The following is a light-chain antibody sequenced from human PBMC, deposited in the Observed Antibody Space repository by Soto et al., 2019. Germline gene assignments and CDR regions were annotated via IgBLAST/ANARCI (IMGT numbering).Light chain of an antibody. Sequence: DIHMTQSPSSVSASVVDRVTITCRPSQPISNWLAWYQQKPGKAHKLLIYAASSLQSGVPAKFSGSGSETDFTLTINSLQPEDFASYYCQQGKSFPLTFGGGTKVDIK. CDR2: AAS. V-gene: IGKV1-12*01. CDR3: QQGKSFPLT. J-gene: IGKJ4*01. CDR1: QPISNW.